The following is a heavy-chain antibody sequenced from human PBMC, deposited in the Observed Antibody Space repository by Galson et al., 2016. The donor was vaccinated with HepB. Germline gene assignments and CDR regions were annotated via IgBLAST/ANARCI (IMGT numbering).Heavy chain of an antibody. Sequence: SLRLSCAASGFTFSSYDMNWVRQAPGKGLEWVSYISSSGSTIYYADSVKGRFTISRDNAKNSLYLQMNSLRAEDTAVYYCARESSYGYYYFYGVDVWGQGTTVTVSS. CDR2: ISSSGSTI. J-gene: IGHJ6*02. D-gene: IGHD5-18*01. CDR3: ARESSYGYYYFYGVDV. CDR1: GFTFSSYD. V-gene: IGHV3-48*03.